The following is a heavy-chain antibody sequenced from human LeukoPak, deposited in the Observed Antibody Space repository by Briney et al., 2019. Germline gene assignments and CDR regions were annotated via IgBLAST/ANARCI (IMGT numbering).Heavy chain of an antibody. CDR3: ARGRGSYETLDY. Sequence: PGVSLRLSCAASGFTFSDYAMHWVRQAPGKGLEYVSAISSNGGSTYYANSVKGRFTISRDNSKNTLYLQMGSLRTEDMAVYYCARGRGSYETLDYWGQGTLVTVSS. V-gene: IGHV3-64*01. CDR2: ISSNGGST. J-gene: IGHJ4*02. D-gene: IGHD1-26*01. CDR1: GFTFSDYA.